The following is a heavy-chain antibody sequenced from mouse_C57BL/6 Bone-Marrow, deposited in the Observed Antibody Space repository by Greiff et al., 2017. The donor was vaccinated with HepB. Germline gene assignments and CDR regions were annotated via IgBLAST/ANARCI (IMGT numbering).Heavy chain of an antibody. J-gene: IGHJ2*01. Sequence: VQLKESGGGLVKPGGSLKLSCAASGFTFSSYAMSWVRQTPEKRLEWVATISDGGSYTYYPDNVKGRFTISRDNAKNNLYLQMSHLKSEDTAMYHCARDLDGSSFYFDYWGQGTTLTVSS. D-gene: IGHD1-1*01. CDR3: ARDLDGSSFYFDY. CDR1: GFTFSSYA. V-gene: IGHV5-4*01. CDR2: ISDGGSYT.